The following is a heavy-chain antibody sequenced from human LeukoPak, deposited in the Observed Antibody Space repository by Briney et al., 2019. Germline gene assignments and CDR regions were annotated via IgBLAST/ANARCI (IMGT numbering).Heavy chain of an antibody. CDR1: GGSISSYY. Sequence: KPSETLSLTCTVSGGSISSYYWSWIRQPPGKGLEWIGHIYYSGSTNYNPSLKSRVTISVDTSKNQFSLKLSSVTAADTAVYYCARVNFRDEFVPFDPWGQGTLVTVSS. D-gene: IGHD5-24*01. CDR2: IYYSGST. J-gene: IGHJ5*02. CDR3: ARVNFRDEFVPFDP. V-gene: IGHV4-59*01.